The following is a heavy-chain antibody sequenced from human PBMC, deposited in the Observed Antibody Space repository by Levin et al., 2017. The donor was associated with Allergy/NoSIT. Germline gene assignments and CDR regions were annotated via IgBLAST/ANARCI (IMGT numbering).Heavy chain of an antibody. Sequence: ASVKVSCKASGYTFTSYDINWVRQATGQGLEWMGWMNPNSGNTGYAQKFQGRVTMTRNTSISTAYMELSSLRSEDTAVYYCARYFRVVTATYGMDVWGQGTTVTVSS. J-gene: IGHJ6*02. V-gene: IGHV1-8*01. CDR3: ARYFRVVTATYGMDV. CDR2: MNPNSGNT. CDR1: GYTFTSYD. D-gene: IGHD2-21*02.